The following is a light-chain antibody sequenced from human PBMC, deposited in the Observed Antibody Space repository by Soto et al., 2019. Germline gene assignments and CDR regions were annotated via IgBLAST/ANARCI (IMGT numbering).Light chain of an antibody. V-gene: IGLV1-40*01. CDR3: QSYDSSLSVWV. CDR1: ISNIGAGYD. CDR2: GTS. Sequence: QSILSQPPSVSGAPGQRVNISCTGTISNIGAGYDVHWYQQLPGTAPKLVIFGTSDRPSGVPDRFSGSKSGTSASLAIIGLRAEDEADFYCQSYDSSLSVWVFGGGTQLTVL. J-gene: IGLJ3*02.